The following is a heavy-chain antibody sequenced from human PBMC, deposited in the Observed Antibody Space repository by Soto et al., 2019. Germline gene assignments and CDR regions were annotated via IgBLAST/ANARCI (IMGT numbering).Heavy chain of an antibody. J-gene: IGHJ5*02. CDR1: GYPFTSYY. CDR2: INVSDGST. V-gene: IGHV1-46*01. Sequence: ASVKVSCKASGYPFTSYYLHWVRQDPGQGPEWMGRINVSDGSTRYAQNFQGRVTMTRDTSTTTVYMELSPLRSDDTAVYYCAREAAVAGTAFDHWGQGTLVTVSS. CDR3: AREAAVAGTAFDH. D-gene: IGHD6-19*01.